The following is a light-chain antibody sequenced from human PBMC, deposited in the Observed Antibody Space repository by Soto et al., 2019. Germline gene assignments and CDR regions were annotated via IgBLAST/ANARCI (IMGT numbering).Light chain of an antibody. Sequence: QSVLNRPASGSGSPRQAITISCTGTSSDVGGYNYVSWYQQHPGKAPKLMIYDVSNRPSGVSNRFSGSKSGNTASLTISGLQAEDEADYYCSSYTSSSTPLYVFGTGTKVTVL. CDR2: DVS. J-gene: IGLJ1*01. CDR3: SSYTSSSTPLYV. CDR1: SSDVGGYNY. V-gene: IGLV2-14*01.